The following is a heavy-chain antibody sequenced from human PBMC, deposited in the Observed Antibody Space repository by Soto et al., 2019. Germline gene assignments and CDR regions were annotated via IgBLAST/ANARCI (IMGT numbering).Heavy chain of an antibody. CDR1: GFTLRSHG. CDR2: ISSTTNYI. V-gene: IGHV3-21*01. J-gene: IGHJ4*02. Sequence: NPGGSLRLSCAASGFTLRSHGMNWVRQAPGKGLQWVSSISSTTNYIYYADSMKGRFTVSRDNAKNSVYLEMNSLSAEDTALYYCARESEDLTSNFDYWGQGTLVTVSS. CDR3: ARESEDLTSNFDY.